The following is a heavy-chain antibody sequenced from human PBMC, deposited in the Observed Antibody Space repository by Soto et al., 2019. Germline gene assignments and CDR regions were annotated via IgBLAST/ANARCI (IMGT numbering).Heavy chain of an antibody. CDR1: GGSISSGGHY. V-gene: IGHV4-31*03. D-gene: IGHD1-26*01. CDR2: IYYSGST. J-gene: IGHJ6*02. CDR3: ARVSGSYYYGMDV. Sequence: SETLSLTCTVSGGSISSGGHYWSWIRQHPGKGLEWIGYIYYSGSTYYNPSLKSRVTISVDTSKNQFSLKLSSVIAADTAVYYCARVSGSYYYGMDVWGQGTTVTVSS.